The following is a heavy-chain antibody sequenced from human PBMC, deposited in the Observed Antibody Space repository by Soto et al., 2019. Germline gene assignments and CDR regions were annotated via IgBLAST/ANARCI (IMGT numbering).Heavy chain of an antibody. CDR1: GYTFTSYA. J-gene: IGHJ4*02. D-gene: IGHD2-21*02. Sequence: ASVKVSCKASGYTFTSYAMHWVRQAPGQRLEWMGWINAGNGNTKYSQKFQGRVAITRDTSASTAYMELSSLRSEDTAVYYCARSIVVVTAADYWGQGTLVTVSS. CDR3: ARSIVVVTAADY. V-gene: IGHV1-3*01. CDR2: INAGNGNT.